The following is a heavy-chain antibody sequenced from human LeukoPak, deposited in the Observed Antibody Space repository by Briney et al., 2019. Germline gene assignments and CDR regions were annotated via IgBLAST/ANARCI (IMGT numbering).Heavy chain of an antibody. V-gene: IGHV3-23*01. CDR3: AREGYCGGDCFLY. Sequence: GGSLRLSCAASGFTFSNFAMNWVRQAPGKGLEWVSSIGGGGVTKTYADSVKGRFTISRDNSKNALYLQMNSLRAEDTAVYYCAREGYCGGDCFLYWGQGTLVTVSS. CDR1: GFTFSNFA. J-gene: IGHJ4*02. CDR2: IGGGGVTK. D-gene: IGHD2-21*02.